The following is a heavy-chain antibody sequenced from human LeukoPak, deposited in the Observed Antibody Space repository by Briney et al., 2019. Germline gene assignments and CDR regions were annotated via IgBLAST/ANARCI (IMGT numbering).Heavy chain of an antibody. V-gene: IGHV3-23*01. CDR1: GFTFSTFA. J-gene: IGHJ3*02. Sequence: GGSLRLSCAASGFTFSTFAMIWVRQAPGKGLEWVSAISGSGASTYYADSVKGRFTISRDNSKNTLYLQMNSLRVEDTAIYYCAKDRATLPPDAFDIWGQGTMVTVSS. CDR3: AKDRATLPPDAFDI. CDR2: ISGSGAST.